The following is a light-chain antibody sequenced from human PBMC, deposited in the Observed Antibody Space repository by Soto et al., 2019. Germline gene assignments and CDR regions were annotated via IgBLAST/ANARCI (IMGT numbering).Light chain of an antibody. CDR2: EVS. J-gene: IGLJ2*01. CDR3: CAFSSSSYVI. Sequence: QSALTQPASVSGSPGQSITISCTGASSDVGDYSYVSWYQHHPGQAPELLIYEVSNRPSGVSYRFSASKSGNTASLTISGLQAEDEADYYCCAFSSSSYVIFGGGTKLTVL. CDR1: SSDVGDYSY. V-gene: IGLV2-14*01.